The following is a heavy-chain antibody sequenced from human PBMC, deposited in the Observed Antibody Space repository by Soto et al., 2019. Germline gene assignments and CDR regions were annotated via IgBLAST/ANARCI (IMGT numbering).Heavy chain of an antibody. V-gene: IGHV3-48*01. D-gene: IGHD3-10*01. CDR2: ISSSSSTI. CDR3: AREGVRGGFGPMDNYMDV. J-gene: IGHJ6*03. Sequence: GGSLRLSCAASGFTFSSYSMNWVRQAPGKGLEWVSYISSSSSTIYYADSVKGRFTISRDNAKNSLYLQMNSLRAEDTAVYYCAREGVRGGFGPMDNYMDVWGKGTTVTVSS. CDR1: GFTFSSYS.